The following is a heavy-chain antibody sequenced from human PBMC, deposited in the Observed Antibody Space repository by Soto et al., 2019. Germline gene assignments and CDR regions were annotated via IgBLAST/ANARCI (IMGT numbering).Heavy chain of an antibody. V-gene: IGHV5-10-1*01. J-gene: IGHJ6*02. D-gene: IGHD6-6*01. CDR1: GYSFSGYW. Sequence: GESLKISCKGSGYSFSGYWHNWVPQKRGKGREWMGRTDPSNSQTYYSRSFQGHVTIQAEKSISTPYLQWSSLKASDTAMYYCARQRSYSSSNGMDVWGQGTTVTVS. CDR2: TDPSNSQT. CDR3: ARQRSYSSSNGMDV.